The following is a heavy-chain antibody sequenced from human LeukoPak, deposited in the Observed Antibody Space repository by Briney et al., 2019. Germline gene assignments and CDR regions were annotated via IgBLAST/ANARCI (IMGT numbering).Heavy chain of an antibody. CDR1: GYSISSGYY. CDR2: IYHSGST. J-gene: IGHJ6*03. V-gene: IGHV4-38-2*02. Sequence: SETLSLTCTVSGYSISSGYYWGWIRQPPGKGLEWIGSIYHSGSTYYNPSLKSRVTISVDTSKNQFSLKLSSVTAADTAVYYCARTIVATNLYYYYYMDVWGKGTTVTISS. CDR3: ARTIVATNLYYYYYMDV. D-gene: IGHD5-12*01.